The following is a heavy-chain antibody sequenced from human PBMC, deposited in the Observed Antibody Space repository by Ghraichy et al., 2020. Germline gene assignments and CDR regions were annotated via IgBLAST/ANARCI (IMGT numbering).Heavy chain of an antibody. V-gene: IGHV3-23*01. CDR2: ISGSGGST. CDR3: AKALIQRDGYNFWYFQH. CDR1: GFTFSSYA. Sequence: LSLTCAASGFTFSSYAMSWVRQAPGKGLEWVSAISGSGGSTYYADSVKGRFTISRDNSKNTLYLQMNSLRAEDTAVYYCAKALIQRDGYNFWYFQHWGQGTLVTVSS. D-gene: IGHD5-24*01. J-gene: IGHJ1*01.